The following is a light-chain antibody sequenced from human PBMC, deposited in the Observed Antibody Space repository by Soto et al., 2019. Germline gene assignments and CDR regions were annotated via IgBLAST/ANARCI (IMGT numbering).Light chain of an antibody. Sequence: DIPMTQSPSSPSASVGDRVTITCRASQSIYSSLNWYHQKPGKAPKLLIYAASNLQSGVPSRFSGSGSGTDFTLRISSLQPEDFATYYCQQSYSAPYSFGQGTKLEI. CDR1: QSIYSS. V-gene: IGKV1-39*01. J-gene: IGKJ2*01. CDR2: AAS. CDR3: QQSYSAPYS.